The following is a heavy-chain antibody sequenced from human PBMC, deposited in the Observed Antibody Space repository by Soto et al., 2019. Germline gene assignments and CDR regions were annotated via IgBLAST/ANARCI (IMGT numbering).Heavy chain of an antibody. CDR2: ISCDGSNK. V-gene: IGHV3-30*18. Sequence: HPGGSLRLSCAASGFTFSSYGMHWVRQAPGKGVEWVAVISCDGSNKYYADSVKGRFTIARDNSKNTLYLQMNRLRDEETAVYDGLKAMVRCLTGKNCFAPCRQGPLVTVSS. CDR1: GFTFSSYG. CDR3: LKAMVRCLTGKNCFAP. D-gene: IGHD3-10*01. J-gene: IGHJ5*02.